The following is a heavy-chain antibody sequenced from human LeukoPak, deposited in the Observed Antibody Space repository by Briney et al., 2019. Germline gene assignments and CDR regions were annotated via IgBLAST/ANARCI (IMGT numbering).Heavy chain of an antibody. J-gene: IGHJ4*02. CDR2: IWYDGTYK. Sequence: GRSPRLSCAASGFTFSTYGMHWVRQAPGKGLEWVAVIWYDGTYKYYADSVKGRFTISRDNSKNTLYLLMNSLRAEDTAVYYCARGATGTTDYWGQGTLVTVSS. CDR1: GFTFSTYG. V-gene: IGHV3-33*01. D-gene: IGHD1-1*01. CDR3: ARGATGTTDY.